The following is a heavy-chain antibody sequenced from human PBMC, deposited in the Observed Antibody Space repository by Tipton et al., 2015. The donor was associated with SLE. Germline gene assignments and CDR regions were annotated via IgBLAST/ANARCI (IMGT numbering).Heavy chain of an antibody. Sequence: TLSLTCTVSGGSISSSSYYWGWIRQPPGKGLEWIGSIYYSGSTYYNPSLKSRVTISVDTSKNRFSLKLSSVTAADTAVYYCARGPGGELSAEYFQHWGQGTLVTVSS. CDR2: IYYSGST. CDR1: GGSISSSSYY. J-gene: IGHJ1*01. D-gene: IGHD3-16*02. V-gene: IGHV4-39*07. CDR3: ARGPGGELSAEYFQH.